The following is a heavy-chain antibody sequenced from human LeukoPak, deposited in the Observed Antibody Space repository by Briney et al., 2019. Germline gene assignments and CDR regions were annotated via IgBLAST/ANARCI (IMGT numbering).Heavy chain of an antibody. D-gene: IGHD1-14*01. J-gene: IGHJ6*02. Sequence: GGSLGLSCAGSGFTLSSTYMSWVRQAPGKGLEWVSIIYGGTSTYYADSVKGRFTISRDDSRNTLYLQMSSLRAEDTAVYYCASRYEGASYFYYGMDVWGQGTTVTVSS. V-gene: IGHV3-66*01. CDR3: ASRYEGASYFYYGMDV. CDR2: IYGGTST. CDR1: GFTLSSTY.